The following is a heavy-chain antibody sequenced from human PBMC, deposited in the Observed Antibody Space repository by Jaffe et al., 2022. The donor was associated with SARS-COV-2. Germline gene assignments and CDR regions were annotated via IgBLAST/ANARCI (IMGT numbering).Heavy chain of an antibody. Sequence: EVQLLESGGGLVQPGGSLRLSCAASGFTFSSYAMSWVRQAPGKGLEWVSAISGSGGSTYYADSVKGRFTISRDNSKNTLYLQMNSLRAEDTAVYYCAKPISPGLAAAAPSDYWGQGTLVTVSS. CDR2: ISGSGGST. D-gene: IGHD6-13*01. CDR1: GFTFSSYA. V-gene: IGHV3-23*01. CDR3: AKPISPGLAAAAPSDY. J-gene: IGHJ4*02.